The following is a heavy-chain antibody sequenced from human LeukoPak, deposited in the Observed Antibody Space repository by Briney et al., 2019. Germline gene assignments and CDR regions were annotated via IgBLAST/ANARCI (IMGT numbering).Heavy chain of an antibody. D-gene: IGHD2-15*01. J-gene: IGHJ4*02. V-gene: IGHV4-39*07. CDR3: ARDRYCSGRSCYSPPDY. Sequence: SETLSLTCTVSGDSISSRSYYWGWIRQPPGKGLEWIGSIYYSEGTYYNPSLKSRVTISIDTSKNQFSLKLNSVTAADTAVYYCARDRYCSGRSCYSPPDYWGQGVLVTVSS. CDR1: GDSISSRSYY. CDR2: IYYSEGT.